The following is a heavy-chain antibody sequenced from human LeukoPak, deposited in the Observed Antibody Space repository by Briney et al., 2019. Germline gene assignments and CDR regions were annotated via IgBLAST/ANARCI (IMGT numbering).Heavy chain of an antibody. V-gene: IGHV4-38-2*02. Sequence: SETLSLTCTVSGYSIRSDYYWGWIRQPPGKGLEWIGSIYHSGSTDYNPSLKSRVTMSLDTSKNQFSLRLSSVTVADTAVYYCARGQLGDAFDIWGQGTMVTVSS. D-gene: IGHD3-16*01. CDR1: GYSIRSDYY. CDR3: ARGQLGDAFDI. CDR2: IYHSGST. J-gene: IGHJ3*02.